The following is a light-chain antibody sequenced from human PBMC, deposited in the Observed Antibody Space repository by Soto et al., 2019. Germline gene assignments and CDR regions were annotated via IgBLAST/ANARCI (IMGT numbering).Light chain of an antibody. J-gene: IGKJ1*01. Sequence: EIVLTQSPATLSLSPGERATLSCRASQSVSSYFAWYQQKPGQAPNLLIYDASNRATGIPARFSGSGSGTDFTLTISSLEPEDFAVHYCQQRSTWPVTFGQGTKVEI. CDR1: QSVSSY. CDR2: DAS. V-gene: IGKV3-11*01. CDR3: QQRSTWPVT.